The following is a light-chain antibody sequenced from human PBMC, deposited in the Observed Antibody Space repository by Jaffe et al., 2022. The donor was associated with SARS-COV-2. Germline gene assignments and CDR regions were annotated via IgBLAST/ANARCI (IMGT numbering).Light chain of an antibody. CDR2: DNN. CDR1: SSNIGKYY. J-gene: IGLJ1*01. CDR3: GTWDSSLSAYV. V-gene: IGLV1-51*01. Sequence: QSVLTQPPSVSAAPGQKVTISCSGSSSNIGKYYVSWYQQFPGTAPKLLIYDNNKRPSGIPDRFSGSKSGTSATLGITGLQTGDEADYYCGTWDSSLSAYVFGAGTKVTVL.